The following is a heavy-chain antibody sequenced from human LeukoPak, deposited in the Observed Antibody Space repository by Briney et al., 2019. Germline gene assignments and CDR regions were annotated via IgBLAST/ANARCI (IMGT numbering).Heavy chain of an antibody. D-gene: IGHD5-24*01. CDR2: IYYSGST. J-gene: IGHJ4*02. V-gene: IGHV4-59*08. CDR1: GGSISSYY. CDR3: ASETRRDGYNYYVFDY. Sequence: SETLSLTCTVSGGSISSYYWSWIRQPPGKGLEWIGYIYYSGSTNYNPSLKSRVTMSVDTSKNQFSLKLSSVTAADTAVYYCASETRRDGYNYYVFDYWGQGTLVTVSS.